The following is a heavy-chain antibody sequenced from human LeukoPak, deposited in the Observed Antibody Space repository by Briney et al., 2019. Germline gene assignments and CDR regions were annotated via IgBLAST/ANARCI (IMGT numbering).Heavy chain of an antibody. CDR2: ISAYNGNT. CDR1: GYTFTSYG. D-gene: IGHD6-13*01. Sequence: GASVKVSCKASGYTFTSYGISWVRQAPGQGLEWMGWISAYNGNTNYAQKLQGRVTMTTDTSTSTAYMELRSLRSDDTAVYYCARDRGRPAAGPLDWFDPWGQGTLVTVSS. CDR3: ARDRGRPAAGPLDWFDP. V-gene: IGHV1-18*01. J-gene: IGHJ5*02.